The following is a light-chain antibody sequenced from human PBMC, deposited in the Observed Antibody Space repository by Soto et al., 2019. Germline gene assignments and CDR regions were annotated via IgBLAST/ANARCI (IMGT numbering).Light chain of an antibody. J-gene: IGKJ5*01. Sequence: IQMTQSPSTLSASVGDRVTITCRASQTISNWLAWYQQKPGKAPKLLIYKASTLESAVPSRFSGGGSGTEFTLTISGLQPEDFSTYYCQQLNSDPPITFGQGTRLEI. CDR2: KAS. V-gene: IGKV1-5*03. CDR1: QTISNW. CDR3: QQLNSDPPIT.